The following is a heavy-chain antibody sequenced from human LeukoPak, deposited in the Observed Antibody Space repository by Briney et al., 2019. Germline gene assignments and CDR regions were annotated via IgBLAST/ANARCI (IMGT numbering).Heavy chain of an antibody. CDR2: INAGNGNT. J-gene: IGHJ5*02. Sequence: VASVKVSCKASGYTFTSYAMHWVRQAPGQRLEWMGWINAGNGNTKYSQKFQGRVTITRDTSASTAYMELSSLRSEDTAVYYCARAQRGGYCSGGSCYKDWFDPWGQGTLVTASS. D-gene: IGHD2-15*01. V-gene: IGHV1-3*01. CDR3: ARAQRGGYCSGGSCYKDWFDP. CDR1: GYTFTSYA.